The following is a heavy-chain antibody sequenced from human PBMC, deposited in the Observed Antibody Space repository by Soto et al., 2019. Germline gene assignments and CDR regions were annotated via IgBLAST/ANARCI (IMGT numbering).Heavy chain of an antibody. CDR3: ARKNVDTTMDTDLDS. V-gene: IGHV1-2*02. J-gene: IGHJ4*02. D-gene: IGHD5-18*01. Sequence: ALVKVSCKTSVYTFTVYYIHWVRQTPEQGLEWMGWINPDSGGTNYAQKFQGRVTMTRDTSISTAYMELNRLRSDDTAVYYCARKNVDTTMDTDLDSWGQGTLVTGSS. CDR2: INPDSGGT. CDR1: VYTFTVYY.